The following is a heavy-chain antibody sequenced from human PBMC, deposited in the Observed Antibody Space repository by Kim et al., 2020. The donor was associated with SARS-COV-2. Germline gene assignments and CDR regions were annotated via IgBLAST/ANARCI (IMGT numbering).Heavy chain of an antibody. Sequence: SETLSLTCTVSGGSISSSSYYWGWIRQPPGKGLEWIGSIYYSGSTYYNPSLKSRVTISVDTSKNQFSLKLSSVTAADTAVYYCARSYYYDSSGYLMFDYWGQGTLVTVPS. J-gene: IGHJ4*02. D-gene: IGHD3-22*01. CDR1: GGSISSSSYY. V-gene: IGHV4-39*01. CDR2: IYYSGST. CDR3: ARSYYYDSSGYLMFDY.